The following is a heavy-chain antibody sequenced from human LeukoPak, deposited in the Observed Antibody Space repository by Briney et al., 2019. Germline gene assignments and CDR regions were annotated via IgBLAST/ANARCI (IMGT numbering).Heavy chain of an antibody. D-gene: IGHD3-10*02. V-gene: IGHV3-53*01. J-gene: IGHJ6*04. Sequence: GGSLRLSCTVSGFTVSSNSMSWVRQAPGKGLEWVSFIYSDNTHYSDSVKGRFTISRDNAKNSLYLQMNSLRAEDAAVYYCAELGITMIGGVWGKGTTVTISS. CDR3: AELGITMIGGV. CDR2: IYSDNT. CDR1: GFTVSSNS.